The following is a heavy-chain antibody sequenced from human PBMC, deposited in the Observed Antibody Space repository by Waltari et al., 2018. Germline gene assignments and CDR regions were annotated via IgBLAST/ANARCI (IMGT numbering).Heavy chain of an antibody. Sequence: EVQLLESGGGLVQPGGSLSLSCAAPGFTFSGYARSWVRQAPGKGLEWVSAISGSGGSTYYADSVKGRFTISRDNSKNTLYLQMNSLRAEDTAVYYCAKDSTHDYWGQGTLVTVSS. CDR1: GFTFSGYA. CDR2: ISGSGGST. J-gene: IGHJ4*02. V-gene: IGHV3-23*01. D-gene: IGHD2-2*01. CDR3: AKDSTHDY.